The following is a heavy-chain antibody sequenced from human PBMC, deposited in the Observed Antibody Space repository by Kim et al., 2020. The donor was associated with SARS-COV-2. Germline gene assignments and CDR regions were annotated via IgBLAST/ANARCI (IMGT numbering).Heavy chain of an antibody. V-gene: IGHV1-69*13. D-gene: IGHD1-26*01. CDR3: EFRRSYPDAFDI. CDR1: GGTFSSYA. J-gene: IGHJ3*02. CDR2: IIPIFGTA. Sequence: SVKVSCKASGGTFSSYAISWVRQAPGQGLEWMGGIIPIFGTANYAQKFQGRVTITADESTSTAYMELSSLRSEDTAVYYCEFRRSYPDAFDIWGQGTMVTVSS.